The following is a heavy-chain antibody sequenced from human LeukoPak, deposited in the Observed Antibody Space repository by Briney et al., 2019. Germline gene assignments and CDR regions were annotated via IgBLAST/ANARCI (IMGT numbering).Heavy chain of an antibody. D-gene: IGHD2-21*02. CDR3: ARDRGIVVVTALDY. CDR1: GFTFSSYS. J-gene: IGHJ4*02. CDR2: INWNGDST. Sequence: GESLRLSCAASGFTFSSYSMNWVRQAPGKGLEWVSGINWNGDSTGYADSVKGRFTISRDNAKNSLYLQMNSLRAEDTALYYCARDRGIVVVTALDYWGQGTLVTVSS. V-gene: IGHV3-20*04.